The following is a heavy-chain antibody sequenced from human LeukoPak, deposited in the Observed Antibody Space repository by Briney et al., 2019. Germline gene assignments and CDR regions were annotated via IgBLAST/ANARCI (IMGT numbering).Heavy chain of an antibody. Sequence: SETLSLTCTVSGYSISTGYYWDWIRQPPGKGLEWIGTFYHGGSTYYNPSLKSRVTISVDTSKNQFSLKLSSVTAADTAVYYCARETSQKGAHYMDVWGKGTTITISS. CDR3: ARETSQKGAHYMDV. CDR1: GYSISTGYY. J-gene: IGHJ6*03. D-gene: IGHD3-16*01. CDR2: FYHGGST. V-gene: IGHV4-38-2*02.